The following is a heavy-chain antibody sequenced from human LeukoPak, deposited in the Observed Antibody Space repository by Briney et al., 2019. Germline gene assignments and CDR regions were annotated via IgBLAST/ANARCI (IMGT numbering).Heavy chain of an antibody. Sequence: GGSLRLSGAAPGFTFSNYGMHCVRQAPGKGLEWVAFIRYDGSNKYYADSVKGRFTISRDNSKNTLYLQMNSLSAEDTAVYYCAKDTVADSRSSPDYWGQGNLVTVSS. CDR1: GFTFSNYG. D-gene: IGHD6-6*01. CDR3: AKDTVADSRSSPDY. J-gene: IGHJ4*02. V-gene: IGHV3-30*02. CDR2: IRYDGSNK.